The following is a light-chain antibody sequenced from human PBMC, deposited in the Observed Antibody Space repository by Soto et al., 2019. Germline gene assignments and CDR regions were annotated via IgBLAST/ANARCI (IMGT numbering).Light chain of an antibody. CDR3: QKFNTAPLT. Sequence: DIQMTQSPSSLSASVGDRVTITCRASQDISGYLAWYQQKPGKVPKLLIYSASTLQSGVPSRFSGSGSGTDFNLTISSLQTEDVATSYCQKFNTAPLTLGQGKRLES. CDR1: QDISGY. V-gene: IGKV1-27*01. CDR2: SAS. J-gene: IGKJ5*01.